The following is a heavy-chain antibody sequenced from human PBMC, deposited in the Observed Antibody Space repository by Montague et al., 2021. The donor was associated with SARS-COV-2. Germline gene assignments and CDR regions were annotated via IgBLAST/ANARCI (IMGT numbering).Heavy chain of an antibody. V-gene: IGHV4-4*02. CDR1: GDSITSNYW. CDR2: IYHTGST. Sequence: SETLSLTCNVSGDSITSNYWWSWLRQPPGKGLEWIGEIYHTGSTNFNPSLKSRVTMSVDKSKKFFSLSLRSVTAADTATYYCARDGGQRFRAFESWGQGTLVTNSS. CDR3: ARDGGQRFRAFES. D-gene: IGHD3-16*01. J-gene: IGHJ4*02.